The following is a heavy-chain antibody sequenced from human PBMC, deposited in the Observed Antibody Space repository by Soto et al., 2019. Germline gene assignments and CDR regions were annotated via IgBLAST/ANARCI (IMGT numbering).Heavy chain of an antibody. CDR3: ARSAGWYAVHS. CDR1: GDSVSSPYY. Sequence: QVQLQESGPGLVKPSGTLSLTCAVSGDSVSSPYYWCWVRQPPGKELEWIGEVFHTGTTSYNPSLRSRVTISMDKSNNQFSLDLSYVTAADTAVYYCARSAGWYAVHSWGPGTLVIVSS. V-gene: IGHV4-4*02. J-gene: IGHJ4*02. D-gene: IGHD6-19*01. CDR2: VFHTGTT.